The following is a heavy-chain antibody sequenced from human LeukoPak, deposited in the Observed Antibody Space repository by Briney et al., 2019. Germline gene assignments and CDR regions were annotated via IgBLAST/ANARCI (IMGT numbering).Heavy chain of an antibody. V-gene: IGHV4-34*01. J-gene: IGHJ4*02. CDR2: INHSGTT. CDR1: GGSFSGYY. D-gene: IGHD3/OR15-3a*01. CDR3: ARGGLANYFDY. Sequence: SGTLSLTCVVYGGSFSGYYWSWIRQPPGKGLEWIGEINHSGTTNYNPSLKSRVTISVDTSKNQFSLKLTSVTAADTAVYYCARGGLANYFDYWGQGTLVPVSS.